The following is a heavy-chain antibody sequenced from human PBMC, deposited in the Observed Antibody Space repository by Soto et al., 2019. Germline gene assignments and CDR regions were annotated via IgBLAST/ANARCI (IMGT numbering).Heavy chain of an antibody. CDR1: GFTFSSYA. CDR2: ISGSGGST. D-gene: IGHD3-10*01. CDR3: AKQGLSSLGALLYYYYMDV. J-gene: IGHJ6*03. V-gene: IGHV3-23*01. Sequence: SGGSLRLSCAASGFTFSSYAMSWVRQAPGKGLEWVSAISGSGGSTYYADSVKGRFTISRDNSKNTLYLQMNSLRAEDTAVYYCAKQGLSSLGALLYYYYMDVWGKGTTVTVSS.